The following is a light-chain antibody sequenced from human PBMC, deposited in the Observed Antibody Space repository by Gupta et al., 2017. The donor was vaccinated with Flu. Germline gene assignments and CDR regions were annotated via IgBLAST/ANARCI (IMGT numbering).Light chain of an antibody. CDR2: EDK. V-gene: IGLV3-1*01. J-gene: IGLJ1*01. Sequence: SYELTQPPSVSVSPGQTASITCPGDKLGNKDVCWYQQKPGQSPILVIYEDKKRPSGIPERFSGSNSGDTATLTISGTQAMDEADYYCQTWDISTYVFGTGTKVTVL. CDR3: QTWDISTYV. CDR1: KLGNKD.